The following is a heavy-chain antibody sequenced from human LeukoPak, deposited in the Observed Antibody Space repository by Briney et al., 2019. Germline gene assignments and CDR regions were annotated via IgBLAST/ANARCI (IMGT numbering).Heavy chain of an antibody. J-gene: IGHJ5*02. V-gene: IGHV4-34*01. D-gene: IGHD6-13*01. CDR2: INHSGST. Sequence: PSETLSLTCAVHGGSFSGYYWSWIRQPPGKGLEWIGEINHSGSTNYNPSLKSRVTISVDTSKNQFSLKLSSVTAADTAVYYCVRVTGERNRRIAAAGTGRWFDPWGQGTLVTVSS. CDR3: VRVTGERNRRIAAAGTGRWFDP. CDR1: GGSFSGYY.